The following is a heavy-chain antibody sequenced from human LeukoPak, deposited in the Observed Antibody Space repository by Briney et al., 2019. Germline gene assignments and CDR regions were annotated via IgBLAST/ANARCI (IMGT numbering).Heavy chain of an antibody. D-gene: IGHD3-10*01. CDR3: ARGMNGGSGTSDYFDY. CDR2: VLYDGNHK. Sequence: PGRSLRLSCAASGFIFNNYGMHWVRQAPGKGLEWVAHVLYDGNHKYYADSVKGRFTISRDNYKNTLDLQINSLRVEDTAVYYCARGMNGGSGTSDYFDYWGQGTLVTVPS. V-gene: IGHV3-30*03. J-gene: IGHJ4*02. CDR1: GFIFNNYG.